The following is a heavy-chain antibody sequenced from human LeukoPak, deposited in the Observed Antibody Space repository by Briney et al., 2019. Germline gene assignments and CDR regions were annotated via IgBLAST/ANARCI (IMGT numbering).Heavy chain of an antibody. CDR1: GFAFGSEA. D-gene: IGHD1-1*01. J-gene: IGHJ4*02. V-gene: IGHV3-23*01. CDR2: ISPGGGTT. Sequence: GGSLRLSCAVSGFAFGSEAMSWVRQSPARGLEWAASISPGGGTTYYADYVKGRFTISRDNSNNTLYVQMNSLRAEDTAVYYCAKVRSGSANWALRIFDNWGQGTLVTVSS. CDR3: AKVRSGSANWALRIFDN.